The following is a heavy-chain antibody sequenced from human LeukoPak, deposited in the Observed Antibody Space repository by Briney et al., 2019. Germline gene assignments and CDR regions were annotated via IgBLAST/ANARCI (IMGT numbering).Heavy chain of an antibody. CDR2: ISYDGSNK. J-gene: IGHJ4*02. V-gene: IGHV3-30*04. CDR1: RFTFSSYA. CDR3: ARPNVDTAIHFDY. Sequence: GGSLRLSCAASRFTFSSYAMHWVRQAPGKGLEWVAVISYDGSNKYYADSVKGRFTISRDNSKNTLYLQMNSLRAEDTAVYYCARPNVDTAIHFDYWGQGTLVTVSS. D-gene: IGHD5-18*01.